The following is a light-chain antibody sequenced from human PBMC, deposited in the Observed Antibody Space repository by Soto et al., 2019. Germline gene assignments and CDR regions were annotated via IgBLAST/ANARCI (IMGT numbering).Light chain of an antibody. V-gene: IGKV1-39*01. CDR1: QSISTY. J-gene: IGKJ1*01. Sequence: DIQMTQSPSSLSASVGDRVTITCRASQSISTYLNWYQQNPGKAPKLLIYAASSLQSGIPSRFSGSGSGTDFTLTISSLQPEDFALYYCHQRQSWPRTFGQGTKVDI. CDR3: HQRQSWPRT. CDR2: AAS.